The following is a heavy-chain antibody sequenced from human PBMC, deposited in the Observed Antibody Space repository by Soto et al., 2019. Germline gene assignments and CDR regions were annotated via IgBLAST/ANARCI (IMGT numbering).Heavy chain of an antibody. J-gene: IGHJ4*02. V-gene: IGHV3-33*01. CDR1: GFTFSSYG. Sequence: GGSLRLSCAASGFTFSSYGMHWVRQAPGKGLEWVAVIWYDGSNKYYADSVKGRFTISRDNSKNTPYLQMNSLRAEDTAVYYCARDYRGSGSYPAYYFDYWGQGTLVTVSS. CDR2: IWYDGSNK. CDR3: ARDYRGSGSYPAYYFDY. D-gene: IGHD3-10*01.